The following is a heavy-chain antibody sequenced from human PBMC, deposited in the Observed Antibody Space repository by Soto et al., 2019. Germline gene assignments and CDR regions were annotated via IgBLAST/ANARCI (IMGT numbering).Heavy chain of an antibody. D-gene: IGHD3-3*01. Sequence: QMQLVQSGAEVKKPGASVKVSCKASGYTFTSYQMHWVRQAPGQGLEWMGIINPSGGRITYAPRCQGRVMMTRNTSTNTVYMKLRSLRSEDTAVYYCARDGPPTTTGVGPSYTMDVWGQGTTVTVS. J-gene: IGHJ6*02. CDR1: GYTFTSYQ. CDR3: ARDGPPTTTGVGPSYTMDV. CDR2: INPSGGRI. V-gene: IGHV1-46*01.